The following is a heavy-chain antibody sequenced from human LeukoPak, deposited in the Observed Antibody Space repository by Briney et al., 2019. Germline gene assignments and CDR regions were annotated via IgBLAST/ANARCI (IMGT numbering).Heavy chain of an antibody. CDR3: ARLRPGFDL. CDR2: IYTSGST. V-gene: IGHV4-4*09. J-gene: IGHJ2*01. Sequence: SETLSLTCTVSGGSISSYYWSWIRQPPGKGLEWIGYIYTSGSTNYNPSLKSRVTISVDTSKNQFSLKLSSVTAADTAVYYFARLRPGFDLWGRGTLVTVSS. D-gene: IGHD1-14*01. CDR1: GGSISSYY.